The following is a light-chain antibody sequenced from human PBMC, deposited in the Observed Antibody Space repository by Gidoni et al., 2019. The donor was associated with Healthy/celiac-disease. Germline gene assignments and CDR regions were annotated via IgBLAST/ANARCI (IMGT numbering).Light chain of an antibody. V-gene: IGLV1-47*01. CDR1: SSNIGSNY. CDR2: RNN. CDR3: AAWDDSLSGPSWV. Sequence: QSVLTQPPSASGTPGQRVTISCSGSSSNIGSNYVYWYQQLPGTAPKLLIYRNNQRPSGVPARFSGSKSGTSASLAISGLRSEDEADYYCAAWDDSLSGPSWVFGGGTKLTVL. J-gene: IGLJ3*02.